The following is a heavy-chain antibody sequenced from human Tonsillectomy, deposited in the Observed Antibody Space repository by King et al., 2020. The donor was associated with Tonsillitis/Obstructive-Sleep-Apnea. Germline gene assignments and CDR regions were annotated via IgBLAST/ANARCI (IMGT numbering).Heavy chain of an antibody. Sequence: VQLVESGGGLVQPGGSLRLSCAASGFAFSSYEMNWVRQAPGKGLEWISYISTRGTSMDYADSVKGRFTISRDNAKNSLYLQMNSLRAEDTAVYYCARGAGNFDYWGQGTLVTVSS. CDR3: ARGAGNFDY. D-gene: IGHD6-19*01. V-gene: IGHV3-48*03. CDR1: GFAFSSYE. J-gene: IGHJ4*02. CDR2: ISTRGTSM.